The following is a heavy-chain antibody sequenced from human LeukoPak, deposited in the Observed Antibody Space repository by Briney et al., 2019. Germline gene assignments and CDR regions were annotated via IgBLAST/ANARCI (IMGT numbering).Heavy chain of an antibody. CDR2: IIPHPTIA. J-gene: IGHJ6*02. Sequence: SVSLSCKASAGTFSIYAISWVRQAPGQGLEWMGRIIPHPTIANNSQKFQGIVTVTADKSTSTAYMELSSLRSEDTAVYYCARAPWEPAAMGYYYYYAGMDVWGQGTTDTLPS. CDR3: ARAPWEPAAMGYYYYYAGMDV. D-gene: IGHD2-2*01. CDR1: AGTFSIYA. V-gene: IGHV1-69*04.